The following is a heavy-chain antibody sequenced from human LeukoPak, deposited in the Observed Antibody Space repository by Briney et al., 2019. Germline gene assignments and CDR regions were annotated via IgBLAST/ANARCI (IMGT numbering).Heavy chain of an antibody. D-gene: IGHD3-10*01. CDR2: VSPYNGNT. Sequence: ASVKVSCKTSGYTFTDYDITWMRQAPGQGLEWMGRVSPYNGNTYYSQRFQDRVTFTKDTSTGTAYMDLRNLRTDDTAMYYCARNGRVRRVVKDLFEYWGQGTLVAVSS. J-gene: IGHJ4*02. V-gene: IGHV1-18*01. CDR3: ARNGRVRRVVKDLFEY. CDR1: GYTFTDYD.